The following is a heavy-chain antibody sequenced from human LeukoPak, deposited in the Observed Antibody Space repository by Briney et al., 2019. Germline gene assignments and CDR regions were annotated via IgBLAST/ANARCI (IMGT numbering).Heavy chain of an antibody. V-gene: IGHV3-74*01. CDR1: GFTFSSYW. D-gene: IGHD6-19*01. CDR3: AKGGSGWSSGGDNFDY. J-gene: IGHJ4*02. CDR2: INSDGSST. Sequence: PGGSLRLSCAASGFTFSSYWMHWVRQAPGKGLVWVSRINSDGSSTSYADSVKGRFTISRDNAKNSLYLQMNSLRVDDTAVYFCAKGGSGWSSGGDNFDYWGQGTLVTVSS.